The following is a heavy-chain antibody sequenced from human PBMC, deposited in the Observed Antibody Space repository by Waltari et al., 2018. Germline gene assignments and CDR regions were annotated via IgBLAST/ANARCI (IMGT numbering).Heavy chain of an antibody. CDR2: IIPILRTA. Sequence: QVQLVQSGAEVKKPGSSVKVSCKASGGTFSSYAISWVRQAPGQGLEWMGGIIPILRTANYAQKCQGRVTITADESTSTAYMELSSLRSEDTAMYYCAVDWGSGSYIMDYWGQGTLVTVSS. CDR3: AVDWGSGSYIMDY. D-gene: IGHD3-10*01. J-gene: IGHJ4*02. V-gene: IGHV1-69*01. CDR1: GGTFSSYA.